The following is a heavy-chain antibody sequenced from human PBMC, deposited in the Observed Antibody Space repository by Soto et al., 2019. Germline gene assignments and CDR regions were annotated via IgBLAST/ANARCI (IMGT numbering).Heavy chain of an antibody. Sequence: PSETLSLRWVVSCCSIASYDWRWIRHFPGKRLEXISYTAYSANNRLNPSLKSRVTISIATSKNQLSLKLTSMTAADKAVYYCARDMHAGFINYFDPWGQGTLVTVSS. CDR1: CCSIASYD. CDR2: TAYSANN. J-gene: IGHJ5*02. V-gene: IGHV4-59*01. CDR3: ARDMHAGFINYFDP. D-gene: IGHD4-4*01.